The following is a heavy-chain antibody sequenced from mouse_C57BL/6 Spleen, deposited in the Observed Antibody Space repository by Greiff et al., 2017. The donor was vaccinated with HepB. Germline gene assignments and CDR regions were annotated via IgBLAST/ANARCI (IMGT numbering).Heavy chain of an antibody. J-gene: IGHJ2*01. V-gene: IGHV1-69*01. CDR2: IDPSDSYT. Sequence: QVQLQQPGAELVMPGASVKLSCKASGYTFTSYWMHWVKQRPGQGLEWNGEIDPSDSYTNYNQKFKGKSTLTVDKSSSTAYMQLSSLTSEDSAVYYCARLAAQATNFDYWGQGTTLTVSS. D-gene: IGHD3-2*02. CDR3: ARLAAQATNFDY. CDR1: GYTFTSYW.